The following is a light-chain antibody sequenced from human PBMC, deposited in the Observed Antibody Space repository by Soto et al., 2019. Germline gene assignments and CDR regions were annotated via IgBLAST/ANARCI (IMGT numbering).Light chain of an antibody. CDR2: AVN. Sequence: QSALTQPRSVSGSPGQSVTISCTGTSRDVGDYNYVSWYQQHPGKAPKLLIYAVNMQPSGVPDRFSGSKSGNTASLTISGLQAEDEADYSCCSYAGSYTWVFGGGTKLTVL. J-gene: IGLJ3*02. CDR3: CSYAGSYTWV. V-gene: IGLV2-11*01. CDR1: SRDVGDYNY.